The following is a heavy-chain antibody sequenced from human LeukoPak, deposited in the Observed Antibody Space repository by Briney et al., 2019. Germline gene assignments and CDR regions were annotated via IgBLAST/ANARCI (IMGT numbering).Heavy chain of an antibody. D-gene: IGHD3-22*01. V-gene: IGHV3-23*01. Sequence: GGSLRLSCAASGFTFSSYAMSWVRQAPGKGLEWVSTISGSGGSTYYADSVKGRFTISRGNSKNTLYLQMNSLRAEDTAIYYCAKEAPYYYDSSGLYWGQGTLVTVSS. CDR3: AKEAPYYYDSSGLY. CDR1: GFTFSSYA. J-gene: IGHJ4*02. CDR2: ISGSGGST.